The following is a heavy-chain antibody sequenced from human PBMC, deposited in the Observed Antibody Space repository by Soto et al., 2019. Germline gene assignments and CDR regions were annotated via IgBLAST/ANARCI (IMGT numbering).Heavy chain of an antibody. V-gene: IGHV3-30-3*01. CDR1: GFTFSSYA. CDR3: ARDLIPDYGGKSGSDY. D-gene: IGHD4-17*01. CDR2: ISYDGSNK. Sequence: GGSLRLSCATSGFTFSSYAMHWVRQAPGKGLEWVAVISYDGSNKYYADSVKGRFTISRDNSKNTLYLQMNSLRAEDTAVYYCARDLIPDYGGKSGSDYWGQGTLVTVSS. J-gene: IGHJ4*02.